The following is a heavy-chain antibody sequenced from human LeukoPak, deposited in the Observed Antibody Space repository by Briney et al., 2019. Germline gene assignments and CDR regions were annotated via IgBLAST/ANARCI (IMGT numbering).Heavy chain of an antibody. CDR3: ASYDIYPPHRFDP. CDR1: GGTFSSYA. J-gene: IGHJ5*02. V-gene: IGHV1-69*01. CDR2: IIPIFGTA. D-gene: IGHD3-9*01. Sequence: SVKVSCKASGGTFSSYAISWVRQAPGQGLEWMGGIIPIFGTANYAQKFQGRVTITADESTSTAYMELSSLRSEDTAVYYCASYDIYPPHRFDPRGQGTLVTVSS.